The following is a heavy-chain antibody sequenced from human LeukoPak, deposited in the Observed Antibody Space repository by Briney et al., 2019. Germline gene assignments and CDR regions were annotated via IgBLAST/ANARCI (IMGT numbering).Heavy chain of an antibody. V-gene: IGHV1-69*06. Sequence: SVKVSCNASGGTFSTYAISWVRQAPGQGLEWMGGIIPIFGTANYAQNFQGRVTITADKSTSTAYMELSSLRSEDTAVFYCTTFDYWGQGTLVTVSS. D-gene: IGHD1-1*01. CDR2: IIPIFGTA. CDR3: TTFDY. J-gene: IGHJ4*02. CDR1: GGTFSTYA.